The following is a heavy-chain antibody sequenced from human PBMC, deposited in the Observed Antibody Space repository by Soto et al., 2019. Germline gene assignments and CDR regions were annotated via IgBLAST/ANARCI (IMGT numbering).Heavy chain of an antibody. D-gene: IGHD3-10*01. CDR3: ARGGRGGSPYGMDV. J-gene: IGHJ6*02. CDR2: MNPNSSNT. V-gene: IGHV1-8*01. CDR1: GYTFTSYD. Sequence: QVQLVQSGAEVKKPGASVKVSCKASGYTFTSYDINWVRPATGQGLEWMGWMNPNSSNTGYAQKFQGRGTMSRNTSISTAYMELSSLRSEDTAVYYCARGGRGGSPYGMDVWGQGATVTVSS.